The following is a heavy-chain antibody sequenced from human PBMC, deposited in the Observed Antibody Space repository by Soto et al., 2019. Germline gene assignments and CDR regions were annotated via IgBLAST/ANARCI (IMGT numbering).Heavy chain of an antibody. Sequence: GGSLRLSCAASGFTFSSYGMHWVRQAPGKGLEWVAVIWYDGSNKYYADSVKGRFTISRDNSKNTLYLQMNSLRAEDTAVYYCARDLRCCERSYYYMDVWGKGTTVTVSS. J-gene: IGHJ6*03. D-gene: IGHD4-17*01. CDR1: GFTFSSYG. CDR3: ARDLRCCERSYYYMDV. CDR2: IWYDGSNK. V-gene: IGHV3-33*01.